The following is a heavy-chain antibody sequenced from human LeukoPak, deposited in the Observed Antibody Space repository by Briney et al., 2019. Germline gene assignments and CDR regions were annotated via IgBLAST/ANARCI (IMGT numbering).Heavy chain of an antibody. Sequence: GGSLRLSCVASGFTFSHSWMTWVRQAPGKGLEWVGHIKEDGSSQNYADPVKGRFTISRDNAKSSLHLQMNGLRAEDTAMYYCVKDSGWFHFDSWGQGTLVTVSS. J-gene: IGHJ4*02. CDR3: VKDSGWFHFDS. D-gene: IGHD6-19*01. V-gene: IGHV3-7*03. CDR1: GFTFSHSW. CDR2: IKEDGSSQ.